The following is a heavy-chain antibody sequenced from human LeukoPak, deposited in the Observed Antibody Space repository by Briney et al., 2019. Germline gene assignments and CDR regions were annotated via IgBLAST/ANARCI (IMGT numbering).Heavy chain of an antibody. CDR1: GFTFSNYA. Sequence: PGGSLRLSCAASGFTFSNYAFVWVRQAPGKGLEWVSGINGNGGRTIHADSVKGRFTISRDNSRNTLYLQMNSLRADDTAIYYCGRDPNGDYIGAFDFWGQGTMVSASS. J-gene: IGHJ3*01. CDR3: GRDPNGDYIGAFDF. CDR2: INGNGGRT. V-gene: IGHV3-23*01. D-gene: IGHD4-17*01.